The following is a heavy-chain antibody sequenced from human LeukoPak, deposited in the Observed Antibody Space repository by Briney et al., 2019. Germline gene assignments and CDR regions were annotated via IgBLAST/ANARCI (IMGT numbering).Heavy chain of an antibody. D-gene: IGHD2-21*02. CDR1: GGSFSGYS. J-gene: IGHJ4*02. CDR3: ASNEVVTTAWDFDY. CDR2: INHSGST. Sequence: SETLSLTCAVYGGSFSGYSWSWIRQPPGKGLEWIGNINHSGSTNYNPSLKGRVTISVDTSKKQFSLNLYSVTAADTAVYYCASNEVVTTAWDFDYWGQGTLVTVSS. V-gene: IGHV4-34*01.